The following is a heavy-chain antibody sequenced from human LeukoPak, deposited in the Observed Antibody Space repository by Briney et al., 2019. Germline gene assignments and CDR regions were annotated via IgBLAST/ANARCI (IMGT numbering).Heavy chain of an antibody. CDR1: GFTFSSYA. D-gene: IGHD6-13*01. CDR2: ISFDGTDA. Sequence: GGSLRLSCAASGFTFSSYATHWVRQAPGKGLEWVAVISFDGTDAFYADSVKGRFTISRDNSKNTLYLQMNSLRADDTAVYYCAKGTAAASDYWGQGTLVTVSS. CDR3: AKGTAAASDY. V-gene: IGHV3-30*04. J-gene: IGHJ4*02.